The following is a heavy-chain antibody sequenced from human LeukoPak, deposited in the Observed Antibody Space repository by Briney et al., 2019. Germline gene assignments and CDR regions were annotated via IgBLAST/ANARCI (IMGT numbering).Heavy chain of an antibody. CDR3: ARDRTMVRGVTQEIDY. CDR1: GYTFTSYG. D-gene: IGHD3-10*01. Sequence: ASVKVSCKASGYTFTSYGISWVRQAPGQGIERKGWISAYNGNTNYAQKLRGRVTMTTDTSTSTAYMELGSLRSDDTAVYYCARDRTMVRGVTQEIDYWGQGTLVTVSS. V-gene: IGHV1-18*01. J-gene: IGHJ4*02. CDR2: ISAYNGNT.